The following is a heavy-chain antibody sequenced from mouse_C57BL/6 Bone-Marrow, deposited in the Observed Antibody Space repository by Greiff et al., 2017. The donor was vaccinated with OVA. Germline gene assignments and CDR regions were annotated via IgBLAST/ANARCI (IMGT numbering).Heavy chain of an antibody. V-gene: IGHV2-9-1*01. CDR3: ARSPDYYGSSLYFDV. Sequence: VQRVESGPGLVAPSQSLSITCTVSGFSLTSYAISWVRQPPGKGLEWLGVIWTGGGTNYNSALKSRLSISKDNSKSQVFLKMNSLQTDDTARYYCARSPDYYGSSLYFDVWGTGTTVTVSS. CDR2: IWTGGGT. D-gene: IGHD1-1*01. CDR1: GFSLTSYA. J-gene: IGHJ1*03.